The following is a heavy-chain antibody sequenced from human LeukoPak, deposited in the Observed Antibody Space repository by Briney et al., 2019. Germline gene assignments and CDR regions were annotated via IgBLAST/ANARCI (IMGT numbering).Heavy chain of an antibody. D-gene: IGHD6-13*01. V-gene: IGHV3-73*01. CDR2: IRSKADSYTT. J-gene: IGHJ4*02. Sequence: PGGSLKLSCAASGFTFSGSAMHWVRQASGKGLEWLGRIRSKADSYTTAYAASVKDRFIVSRDDSKNTAYLQMNSLKTEDTAVYYCRAAADLNDYWGQGTLVTVSS. CDR3: RAAADLNDY. CDR1: GFTFSGSA.